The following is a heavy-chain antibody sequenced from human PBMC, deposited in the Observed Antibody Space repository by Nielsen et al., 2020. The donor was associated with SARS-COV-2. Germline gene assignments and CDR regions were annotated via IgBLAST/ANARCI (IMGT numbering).Heavy chain of an antibody. CDR1: GFTFDDYA. CDR2: ISWNSGSI. J-gene: IGHJ6*02. Sequence: GGSLRLSCAASGFTFDDYAMHWVRQAPGKGLEWVSGISWNSGSIGYADSVKGRFTISRDNAKNSLYLQMNSLRAEDTALYYCASGGNSAGDHYYYGMDVWGQGTTVTVSS. V-gene: IGHV3-9*01. D-gene: IGHD4-23*01. CDR3: ASGGNSAGDHYYYGMDV.